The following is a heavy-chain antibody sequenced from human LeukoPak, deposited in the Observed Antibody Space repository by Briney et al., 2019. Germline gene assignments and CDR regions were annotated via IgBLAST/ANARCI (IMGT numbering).Heavy chain of an antibody. CDR3: ARGGHSSGWYNWFDP. CDR1: GYSISSGYY. Sequence: PSETLSLTCTVSGYSISSGYYWGWIRQPPGKGLEWIGSIYHSGSTYYNPPLKSRVTISVDTSKNQFSLKLSSVTAADTAVYYCARGGHSSGWYNWFDPWGQGTLVTVSS. V-gene: IGHV4-38-2*02. J-gene: IGHJ5*02. CDR2: IYHSGST. D-gene: IGHD6-19*01.